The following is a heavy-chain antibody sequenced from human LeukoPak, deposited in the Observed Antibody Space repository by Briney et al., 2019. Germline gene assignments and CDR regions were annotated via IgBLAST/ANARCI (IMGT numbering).Heavy chain of an antibody. J-gene: IGHJ3*02. CDR1: GGSISSYY. D-gene: IGHD2-2*01. CDR2: IYYSGST. V-gene: IGHV4-59*01. Sequence: SETLSLTCTVSGGSISSYYWSWIRRPPGKGLEWIGYIYYSGSTNYNPSLKSRVTISVDTSKNQLSLKLSSVTAADTAVYYCARTTSYCSSATCPDAFDIWGQGTMVTVSS. CDR3: ARTTSYCSSATCPDAFDI.